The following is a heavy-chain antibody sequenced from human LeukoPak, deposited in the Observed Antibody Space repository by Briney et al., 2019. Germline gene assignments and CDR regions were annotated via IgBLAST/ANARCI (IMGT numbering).Heavy chain of an antibody. J-gene: IGHJ6*03. Sequence: SETLSLTCTVSGGSISSYYWSWIRQPPGKGLEWIGYIYYSGSTNYNPSLKSRVTISVDTSKNQFSLKLSSVTAADTAVYYCARLKNCSSTSCYIPLYYYYMDVWGKGTTVTVSS. CDR1: GGSISSYY. D-gene: IGHD2-2*02. V-gene: IGHV4-59*01. CDR3: ARLKNCSSTSCYIPLYYYYMDV. CDR2: IYYSGST.